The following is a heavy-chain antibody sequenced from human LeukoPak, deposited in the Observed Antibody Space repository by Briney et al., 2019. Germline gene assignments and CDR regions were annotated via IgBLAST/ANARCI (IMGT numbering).Heavy chain of an antibody. D-gene: IGHD6-13*01. V-gene: IGHV3-23*01. Sequence: QPGGSLRLSCAASGLTFSSYAMSWVRQAPGKGLEWVSAISGSGGSTYYADSVKGRFTISRDNSKNTLYLQMNSLRAEDTAVYYCAKHSLLAYYFDYWGQGTLVTVSS. J-gene: IGHJ4*02. CDR3: AKHSLLAYYFDY. CDR1: GLTFSSYA. CDR2: ISGSGGST.